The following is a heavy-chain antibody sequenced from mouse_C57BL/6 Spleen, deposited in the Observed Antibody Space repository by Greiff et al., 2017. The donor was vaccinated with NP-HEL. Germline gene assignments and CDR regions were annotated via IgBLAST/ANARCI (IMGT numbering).Heavy chain of an antibody. CDR2: IYPSDSET. V-gene: IGHV1-61*01. CDR1: GYTFTSYW. J-gene: IGHJ3*01. CDR3: ARSDDGYSSFAY. Sequence: QVQLQQPGAELVRPGSSVKLSCKASGYTFTSYWMDWVKQRPGQGLEWIGNIYPSDSETHYNQKFKDKATLTVDKSSSTAYMQLSSLTSEDSAVYYCARSDDGYSSFAYWGQGTLVTVSA. D-gene: IGHD2-3*01.